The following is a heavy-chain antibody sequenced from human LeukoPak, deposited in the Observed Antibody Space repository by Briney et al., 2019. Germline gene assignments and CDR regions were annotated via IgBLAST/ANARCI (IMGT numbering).Heavy chain of an antibody. Sequence: NPSETLSLTCTVSGDSISSYYWNWIRQPPGKGLEWIGYGHYTGSTNYNPSLKSRVTFSVDTSKNQFSLKLTSVTAADTAVYYCARWGETSALRVHAFDIWGQGTMVTVSS. J-gene: IGHJ3*02. D-gene: IGHD3-16*01. CDR3: ARWGETSALRVHAFDI. CDR2: GHYTGST. CDR1: GDSISSYY. V-gene: IGHV4-59*01.